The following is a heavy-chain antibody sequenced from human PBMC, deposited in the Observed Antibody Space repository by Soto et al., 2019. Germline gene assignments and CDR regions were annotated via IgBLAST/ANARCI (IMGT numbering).Heavy chain of an antibody. D-gene: IGHD6-13*01. J-gene: IGHJ4*02. CDR3: ATYSSPFDY. CDR1: GFSFSIYA. V-gene: IGHV3-23*01. CDR2: ISATGTTT. Sequence: PGGALRFSCAAPGFSFSIYALNWARQAPGKGLEWVSAISATGTTTYYADSVKARFTTSRDNSKRTLFLQMDGLSPEDTAVYYCATYSSPFDYWGQGTLVTVSS.